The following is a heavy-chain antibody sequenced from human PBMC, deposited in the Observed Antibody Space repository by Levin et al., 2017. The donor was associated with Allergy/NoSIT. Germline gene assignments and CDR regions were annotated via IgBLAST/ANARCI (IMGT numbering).Heavy chain of an antibody. J-gene: IGHJ4*01. D-gene: IGHD6-13*01. CDR3: ARRGDGSSCIDY. CDR1: GDSISSSGYY. V-gene: IGHV4-39*01. Sequence: PSETLSLTCSVSGDSISSSGYYWGWIRQPPGKGLEWIGNIYYTGVYTYYNPSLKSRVTISADTSKNQFSLKMNSVTAADTAVYYCARRGDGSSCIDYWGRGILVTVSS. CDR2: IYYTGVYT.